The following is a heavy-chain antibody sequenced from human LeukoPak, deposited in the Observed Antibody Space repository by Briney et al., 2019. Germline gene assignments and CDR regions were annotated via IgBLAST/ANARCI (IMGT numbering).Heavy chain of an antibody. J-gene: IGHJ5*02. Sequence: PGGSLRLSCAASGFTFSSYAMSWVRQAPGKGLEWVSAISGSGGSTYYADSVKGRFTISRDNSKNTLYLQMNSLRAEDTAVYYCAKELLGYSYGYGVYTWFDPWGQGTLVTVSS. V-gene: IGHV3-23*01. CDR2: ISGSGGST. CDR1: GFTFSSYA. CDR3: AKELLGYSYGYGVYTWFDP. D-gene: IGHD5-18*01.